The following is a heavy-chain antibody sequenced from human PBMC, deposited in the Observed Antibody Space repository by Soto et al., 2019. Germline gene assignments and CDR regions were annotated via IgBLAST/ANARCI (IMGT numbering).Heavy chain of an antibody. CDR2: IYYSGST. J-gene: IGHJ6*02. Sequence: PSDTLSLTCTVSGGSISSGDYYWSWIRQPPGKGLEWIGYIYYSGSTYYNPSLKSRVTISVDTSKNQFSLKLSSVTAADTAVYYCARESTVTTVYYYYGMDVWGQGTTVTVSS. V-gene: IGHV4-30-4*02. D-gene: IGHD4-17*01. CDR3: ARESTVTTVYYYYGMDV. CDR1: GGSISSGDYY.